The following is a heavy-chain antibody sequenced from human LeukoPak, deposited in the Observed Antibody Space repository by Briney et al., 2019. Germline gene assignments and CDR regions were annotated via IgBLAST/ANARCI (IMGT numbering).Heavy chain of an antibody. J-gene: IGHJ5*02. V-gene: IGHV4-34*01. CDR2: INHSGST. D-gene: IGHD3-10*01. CDR1: GGSFSGYY. CDR3: ARVKPTYYYGSGSYSISPTRWFDP. Sequence: SETLSLTCAVYGGSFSGYYWSWIRQPPGKGLEWIGEINHSGSTNYNPSLKSRVTISVDTSKNQSSLKLSSVTAADTAVYYCARVKPTYYYGSGSYSISPTRWFDPWGQGTLVTVSS.